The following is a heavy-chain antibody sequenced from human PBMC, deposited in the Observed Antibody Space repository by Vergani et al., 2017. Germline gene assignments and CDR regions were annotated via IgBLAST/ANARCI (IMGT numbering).Heavy chain of an antibody. V-gene: IGHV1-18*01. J-gene: IGHJ3*02. CDR2: ISAYNGNT. CDR1: GYTFTSYG. D-gene: IGHD2-15*01. CDR3: ARDIVVVVAAYGNAFDI. Sequence: QVQLVQSGAEVKKPGASVKVSCKASGYTFTSYGISWVRQAPGQGLEWMGWISAYNGNTNYAQKLQGRVTMTTETSTSTAYMGLRSLRSDDTAVYYCARDIVVVVAAYGNAFDIWGQGTMVTVSS.